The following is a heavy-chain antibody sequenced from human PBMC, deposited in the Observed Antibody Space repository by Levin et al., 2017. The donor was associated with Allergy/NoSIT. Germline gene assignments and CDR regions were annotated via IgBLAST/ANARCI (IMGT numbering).Heavy chain of an antibody. V-gene: IGHV3-48*03. CDR1: GFTFSSYE. D-gene: IGHD2-2*01. J-gene: IGHJ4*02. CDR3: ARDTSYLLFDY. Sequence: GGSLRLSCAASGFTFSSYEMNWVRQAPGKGLEWVSYISSSGSAIYYADSVKGRFTISRDNAKNSLYLQMNSLRAEDTAVYYCARDTSYLLFDYWGQGTLVTVSS. CDR2: ISSSGSAI.